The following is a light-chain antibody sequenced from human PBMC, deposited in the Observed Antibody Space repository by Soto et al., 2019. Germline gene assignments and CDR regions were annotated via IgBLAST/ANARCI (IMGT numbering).Light chain of an antibody. CDR3: QVWDSSSDHYV. V-gene: IGLV3-21*02. J-gene: IGLJ1*01. CDR1: NIGTKS. CDR2: DDH. Sequence: LTQPPSVSVAPGQTARISCGGDNIGTKSVHWYQQKPGQAPVLVIYDDHDRPSGIPERFSGSNSGSTATLTITRVEAGDEADYYCQVWDSSSDHYVFAAGTKVTVL.